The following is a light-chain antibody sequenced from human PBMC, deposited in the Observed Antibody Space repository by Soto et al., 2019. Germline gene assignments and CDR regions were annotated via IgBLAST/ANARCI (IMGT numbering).Light chain of an antibody. J-gene: IGLJ1*01. CDR1: SSDVGGYNF. CDR3: SSYAGNRHFYV. CDR2: EVS. Sequence: QSVLTQPPSASGSPGQSVTISRTGTSSDVGGYNFASWYQQRPGKAPKLMIYEVSKRPSGIPDRFSGSKSGNTASLTVSGLQAEDEADYYCSSYAGNRHFYVFGTGTKVTVL. V-gene: IGLV2-8*01.